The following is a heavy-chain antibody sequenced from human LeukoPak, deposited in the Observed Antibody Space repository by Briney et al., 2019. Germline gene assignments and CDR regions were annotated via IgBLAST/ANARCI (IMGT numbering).Heavy chain of an antibody. Sequence: KTSETLSLTCTVSGGSISSYYWSWIRQPAGKGPEWIGLIYNTGSTNHNPSLMSRVTMSLDTSKNQFSLKLSSVTAADTAVYYCARNSPVYFDHWGQGILVTVSS. V-gene: IGHV4-4*07. CDR2: IYNTGST. CDR3: ARNSPVYFDH. J-gene: IGHJ4*02. CDR1: GGSISSYY. D-gene: IGHD2-21*01.